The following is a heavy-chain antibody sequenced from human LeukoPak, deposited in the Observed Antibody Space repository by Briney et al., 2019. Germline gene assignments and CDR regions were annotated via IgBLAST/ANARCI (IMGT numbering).Heavy chain of an antibody. J-gene: IGHJ6*03. CDR3: AREKRESISIVRGVIINYYYYMDV. D-gene: IGHD3-10*01. CDR2: IYTNRSS. V-gene: IGHV4-4*08. Sequence: SETLSLTCTVSGGSISSYYWSWIRQPPGKGLEWIGRIYTNRSSNYNPSLKSRVTISLDTSKNQFSLKLSSVTAADTAVYYCAREKRESISIVRGVIINYYYYMDVWGKGTTVTISS. CDR1: GGSISSYY.